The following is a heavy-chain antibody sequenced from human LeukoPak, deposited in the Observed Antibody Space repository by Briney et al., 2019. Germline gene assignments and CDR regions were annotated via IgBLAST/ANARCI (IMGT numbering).Heavy chain of an antibody. Sequence: SETLSLTCTVSGGSVSSYYWSWIRRPPGRGLEWIAYLSHSGSSDSNPSLTSRVTTLVDTSKNQFSLKLTSVTAADTAVYYCARDTEDTAMITEAFDIWGQGTMVTVSS. V-gene: IGHV4-59*02. J-gene: IGHJ3*02. D-gene: IGHD5-18*01. CDR2: LSHSGSS. CDR1: GGSVSSYY. CDR3: ARDTEDTAMITEAFDI.